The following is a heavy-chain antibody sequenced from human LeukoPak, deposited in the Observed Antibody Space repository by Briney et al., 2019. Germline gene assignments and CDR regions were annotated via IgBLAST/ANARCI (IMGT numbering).Heavy chain of an antibody. CDR3: ARDNYYAKAWTYYYYYMDV. D-gene: IGHD3-10*01. CDR2: ISSNGGST. Sequence: GGSLRLSCAASGFTFSSYAMHWVRQAPGKGLEYVSAISSNGGSTYYANSVKGRFTISRDNSKNTLYLQMSSLRAEDMAVYYCARDNYYAKAWTYYYYYMDVWGKGTTVTVSS. J-gene: IGHJ6*03. CDR1: GFTFSSYA. V-gene: IGHV3-64*01.